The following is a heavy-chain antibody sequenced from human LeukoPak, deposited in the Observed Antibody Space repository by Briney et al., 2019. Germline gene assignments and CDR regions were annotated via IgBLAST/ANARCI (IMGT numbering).Heavy chain of an antibody. CDR2: ITTYNGNT. J-gene: IGHJ4*02. V-gene: IGHV1-18*01. CDR1: GYTFTSYP. Sequence: GASVKVSCKASGYTFTSYPISWVRQAPGQGLEWMGWITTYNGNTKYAQKLQGRVTMTTDTSTSTVYMDLRGLRSDDTAVCYCARGYDYGDYVGDFDYWGQGTLVTVSS. CDR3: ARGYDYGDYVGDFDY. D-gene: IGHD4-17*01.